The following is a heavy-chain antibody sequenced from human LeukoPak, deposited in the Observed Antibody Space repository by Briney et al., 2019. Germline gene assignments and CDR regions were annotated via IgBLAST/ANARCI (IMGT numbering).Heavy chain of an antibody. Sequence: GASVKVSCKASGYTFTGYYMHWVRQAPGQGLEWMGWINPNSGGTNYAQTFQGWVTMTRDTSISTAYMELSRLRADDTAVYYCARGGYIAAIGNFNYWGQGTLVTVSS. CDR2: INPNSGGT. V-gene: IGHV1-2*04. CDR1: GYTFTGYY. D-gene: IGHD6-13*01. CDR3: ARGGYIAAIGNFNY. J-gene: IGHJ4*02.